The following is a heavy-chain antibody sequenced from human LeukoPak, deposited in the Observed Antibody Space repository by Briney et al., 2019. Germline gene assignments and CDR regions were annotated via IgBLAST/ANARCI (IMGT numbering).Heavy chain of an antibody. D-gene: IGHD6-13*01. V-gene: IGHV3-21*04. Sequence: PGGSLRLSCAASGFTFSSYSMNWVRQAPGKGLEWVSSISSSSSYIYYADSVKDRFTISRDNAKNSLYLQMNSLRAEDMALYYCAKGAWQLVENYFDYWGQGTLVTVSS. CDR1: GFTFSSYS. J-gene: IGHJ4*02. CDR2: ISSSSSYI. CDR3: AKGAWQLVENYFDY.